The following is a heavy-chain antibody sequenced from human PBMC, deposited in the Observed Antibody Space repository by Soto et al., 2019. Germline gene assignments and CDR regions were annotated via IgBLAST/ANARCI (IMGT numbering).Heavy chain of an antibody. CDR2: INEDGSAK. CDR3: AKNPIRRYFDY. J-gene: IGHJ4*02. V-gene: IGHV3-7*01. CDR1: GITFSTYW. D-gene: IGHD3-10*01. Sequence: GGSLRLSCAASGITFSTYWMSWVRQAPGKGLEWVASINEDGSAKYYVDSVKGRFTISRDNAKNSLSLQMNSLRAEDTAVYYCAKNPIRRYFDYWGQGTLVTVSS.